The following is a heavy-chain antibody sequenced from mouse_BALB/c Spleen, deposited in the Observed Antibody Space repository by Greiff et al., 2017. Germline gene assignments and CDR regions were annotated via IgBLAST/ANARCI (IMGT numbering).Heavy chain of an antibody. CDR1: GFTFSSFG. CDR2: ISSGSSTI. V-gene: IGHV5-17*02. J-gene: IGHJ1*01. CDR3: ARQYGNYLYWYFDV. Sequence: DVMLVESGGGLVQPGGSRKLSCAASGFTFSSFGMHWVRQAPEKGLEWVAYISSGSSTIYYADTVKGRFTISRDNPKNTLFLQMTSLRSEDTAMYYCARQYGNYLYWYFDVWGAGTTVTVSS. D-gene: IGHD2-10*02.